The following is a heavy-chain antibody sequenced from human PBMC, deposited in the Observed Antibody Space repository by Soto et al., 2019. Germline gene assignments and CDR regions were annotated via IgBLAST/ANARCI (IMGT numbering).Heavy chain of an antibody. J-gene: IGHJ4*02. D-gene: IGHD3-10*01. CDR2: IYYSGST. CDR1: GGSISSYY. Sequence: SETLSLTCTVSGGSISSYYWSWIRQPPGKGLEWIGYIYYSGSTNYNPSLKSRVTISVDTSKNQFSLKLSSVTAADTAVYYCARAVGGLWFGDPGIGFDYWGQGTLVTVSS. CDR3: ARAVGGLWFGDPGIGFDY. V-gene: IGHV4-59*01.